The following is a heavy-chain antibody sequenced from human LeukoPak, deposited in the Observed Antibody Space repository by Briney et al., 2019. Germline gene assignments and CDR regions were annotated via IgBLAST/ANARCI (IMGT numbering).Heavy chain of an antibody. CDR2: IYYSGST. J-gene: IGHJ3*02. CDR1: GGSISSDDYY. Sequence: SQTLSLTCTVSGGSISSDDYYWSWIRPPPGKGLEWIGYIYYSGSTYYNPSLKSRVTISVDTSKNQFSLKLSSVTAADTAVYYCATYLYYDFWSGSHAFDIWGQGTMVTVSS. V-gene: IGHV4-30-4*01. D-gene: IGHD3-3*01. CDR3: ATYLYYDFWSGSHAFDI.